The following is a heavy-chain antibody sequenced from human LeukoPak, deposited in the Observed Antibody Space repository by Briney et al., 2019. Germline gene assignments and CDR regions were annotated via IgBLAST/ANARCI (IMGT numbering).Heavy chain of an antibody. D-gene: IGHD4-17*01. CDR3: ARVDYGDYENDAFDI. CDR1: GGSISSSY. Sequence: SETLSLTCSVSGGSISSSYWSWIRQPAGKGLEWIGRIYTSGTFNYNPSLKSRVTMSVDTSKNQFSLKLTSVTAADTAVYYCARVDYGDYENDAFDIWGQGTMVTVSS. V-gene: IGHV4-4*07. J-gene: IGHJ3*02. CDR2: IYTSGTF.